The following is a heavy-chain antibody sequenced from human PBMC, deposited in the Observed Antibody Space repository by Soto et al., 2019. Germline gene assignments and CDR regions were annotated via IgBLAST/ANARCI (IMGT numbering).Heavy chain of an antibody. CDR2: SIGRGDST. CDR1: GFTFRSYA. J-gene: IGHJ4*02. V-gene: IGHV3-23*01. Sequence: EVQLLESGGGLVQPGESLRLSCAVSGFTFRSYAMSWVRQAPGGGLEWVSTSIGRGDSTYYADSVKGRFTISRDSSKYMLYLQMNSLRADDTAVYYCEKDRASRPVAGTDSWGKGVLVTVSS. CDR3: EKDRASRPVAGTDS. D-gene: IGHD6-19*01.